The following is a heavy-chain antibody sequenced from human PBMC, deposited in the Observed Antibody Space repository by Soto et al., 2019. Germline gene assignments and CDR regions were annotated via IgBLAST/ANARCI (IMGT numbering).Heavy chain of an antibody. CDR2: ISYDGSNK. CDR3: AKDIIKYSSSFDY. V-gene: IGHV3-30*18. D-gene: IGHD6-6*01. CDR1: GFTFSSYG. J-gene: IGHJ4*02. Sequence: GGSLRLSCAASGFTFSSYGMHWVRQAPGKGLEWVAVISYDGSNKYDADSVKGRFTISRDNSKNTLYLQMNSLRAEDTAVYYCAKDIIKYSSSFDYWGQGTLVTVSS.